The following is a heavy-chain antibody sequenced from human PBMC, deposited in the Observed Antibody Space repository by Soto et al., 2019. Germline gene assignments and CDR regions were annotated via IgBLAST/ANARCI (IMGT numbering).Heavy chain of an antibody. CDR2: VFYTGFT. CDR1: GGSISGSYYY. Sequence: SETLSLTCAVSGGSISGSYYYWGWLRQSPGKGPEWIGSVFYTGFTSYNPSLESRVSVSVDTSKNQFSLKVSGVSAADTAVYFCARQRTSVVTQAYFDVWGPGSLVTVSS. V-gene: IGHV4-39*01. CDR3: ARQRTSVVTQAYFDV. D-gene: IGHD2-21*02. J-gene: IGHJ4*02.